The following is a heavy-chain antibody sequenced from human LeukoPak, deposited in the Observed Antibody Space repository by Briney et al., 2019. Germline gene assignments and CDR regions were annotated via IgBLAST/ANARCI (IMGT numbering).Heavy chain of an antibody. J-gene: IGHJ4*02. CDR2: ISSSGSTI. V-gene: IGHV3-48*03. Sequence: GGSLRLSCAASGVTFSTYAMSWVRQAPGKGLEWVSYISSSGSTIYYADSVNGRFTISRDNAKNSLYLQMNSLRAEDTAVYYCARGYGDYVDYWGQGTLVTVSS. CDR3: ARGYGDYVDY. D-gene: IGHD4-17*01. CDR1: GVTFSTYA.